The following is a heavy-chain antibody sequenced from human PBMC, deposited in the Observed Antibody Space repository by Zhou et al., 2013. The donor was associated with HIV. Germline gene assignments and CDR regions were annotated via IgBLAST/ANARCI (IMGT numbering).Heavy chain of an antibody. V-gene: IGHV1-69*05. J-gene: IGHJ5*02. CDR1: GGTFSNYG. CDR2: IIPIFATA. CDR3: AIKGTENRGWFDP. Sequence: QVQVVQSGPEVKKPGSSVKVSCKASGGTFSNYGINWVRQAPGQGLEWMGGIIPIFATANYAQKFQGRVTITTDESTSTGYMELSSLRSEDTAIYYCAIKGTENRGWFDPWGQGTLVTVSS. D-gene: IGHD1-7*01.